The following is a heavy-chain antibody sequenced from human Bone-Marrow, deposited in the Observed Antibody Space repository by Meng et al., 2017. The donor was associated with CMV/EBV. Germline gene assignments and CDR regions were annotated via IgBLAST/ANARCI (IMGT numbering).Heavy chain of an antibody. CDR3: ARIIRRRDIVVVPATHPEGWFDP. D-gene: IGHD2-2*01. Sequence: YYWSWIRQPPGKGLEWIGEINHSGSTNYNPSLKSRVTISVDTSKNQFSLKLRSVTAADTAVYYCARIIRRRDIVVVPATHPEGWFDPWGQGTLVTVSS. V-gene: IGHV4-34*01. CDR2: INHSGST. J-gene: IGHJ5*02. CDR1: YY.